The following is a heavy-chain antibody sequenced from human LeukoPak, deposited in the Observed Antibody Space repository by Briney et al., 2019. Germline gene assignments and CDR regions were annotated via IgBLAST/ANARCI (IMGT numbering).Heavy chain of an antibody. D-gene: IGHD3-3*01. J-gene: IGHJ4*02. Sequence: GGSLRLSCAASGFTFSSYGMHWVRQAPGKGLEWVAFIRYDGSNKYYADSVKGRFTISRGNSKNTLYLQMNSLRAEDTAVYYCAKDLPPHLTIFGVVTAYGGFDYWGQGTLVTVSS. CDR1: GFTFSSYG. V-gene: IGHV3-30*02. CDR2: IRYDGSNK. CDR3: AKDLPPHLTIFGVVTAYGGFDY.